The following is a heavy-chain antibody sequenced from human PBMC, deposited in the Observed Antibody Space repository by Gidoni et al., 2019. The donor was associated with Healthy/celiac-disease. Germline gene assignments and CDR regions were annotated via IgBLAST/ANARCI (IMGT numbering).Heavy chain of an antibody. CDR3: ANYSGTVDAFDI. D-gene: IGHD1-26*01. CDR2: IDYSGST. Sequence: QLQLQESGPGLVKPSETLSLTCTVSGGSISSSSYYWGWIRQPPGKGLEWIGSIDYSGSTYYNPSLKSRVTISVDTSKNQFSLKLSSVTAADTAVYYCANYSGTVDAFDIWGQGTNGHRLF. CDR1: GGSISSSSYY. J-gene: IGHJ3*02. V-gene: IGHV4-39*01.